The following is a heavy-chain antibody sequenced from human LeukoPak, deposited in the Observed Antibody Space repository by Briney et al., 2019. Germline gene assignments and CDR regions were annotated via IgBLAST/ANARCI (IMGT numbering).Heavy chain of an antibody. D-gene: IGHD2-2*03. V-gene: IGHV4-39*02. CDR3: ARDGSH. Sequence: SETLSLTCTVSGDSINSGSYHWGWIRQPPGKGLEWIGSIQHSGNTYYNPSLKSRLTISVDTSKSQFSLKLNSVTAADTAVYYCARDGSHWGQGTLVTVSS. CDR2: IQHSGNT. J-gene: IGHJ4*02. CDR1: GDSINSGSYH.